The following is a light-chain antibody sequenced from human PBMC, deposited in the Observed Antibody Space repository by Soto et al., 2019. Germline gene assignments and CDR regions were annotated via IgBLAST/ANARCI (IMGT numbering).Light chain of an antibody. CDR2: EVN. Sequence: QSVLTQPASVSGSPGQSIIISCTGTSSDIGAYDYVSWYQHHPGKVPKLIIYEVNYRPSQVSDRFSGSKSGNTASLTISGLRAEDEADYYCCSYTSDLTPYVFGTGTKVTVL. J-gene: IGLJ1*01. CDR1: SSDIGAYDY. CDR3: CSYTSDLTPYV. V-gene: IGLV2-14*01.